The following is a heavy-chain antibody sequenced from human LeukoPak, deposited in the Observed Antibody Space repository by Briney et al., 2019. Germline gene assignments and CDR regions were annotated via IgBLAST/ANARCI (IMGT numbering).Heavy chain of an antibody. CDR2: ISHSGST. CDR1: GGSFSGYY. D-gene: IGHD6-13*01. Sequence: SETLSLTCAVYGGSFSGYYWSWIRQPPGKGLEWIGEISHSGSTNYNPSLKSRVTISIDTSKNQFSLKLSSVTAADTAVYYCARRVHSSSWSSYFDYWGQETLVTVSS. CDR3: ARRVHSSSWSSYFDY. J-gene: IGHJ4*02. V-gene: IGHV4-34*01.